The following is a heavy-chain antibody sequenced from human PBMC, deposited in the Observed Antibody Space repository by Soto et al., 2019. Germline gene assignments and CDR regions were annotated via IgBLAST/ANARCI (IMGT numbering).Heavy chain of an antibody. CDR2: INHSGST. D-gene: IGHD5-18*01. CDR3: ARGRGYSYGYYSY. J-gene: IGHJ4*02. CDR1: GGSFSCYY. Sequence: PSETLSLTCAVYGGSFSCYYWSWIRQPPGKGLEWIGEINHSGSTNYNPSLKSRVTISVDTSKNQFSLKLSSVTAADTAVYYCARGRGYSYGYYSYWGQGTLVTVSS. V-gene: IGHV4-34*01.